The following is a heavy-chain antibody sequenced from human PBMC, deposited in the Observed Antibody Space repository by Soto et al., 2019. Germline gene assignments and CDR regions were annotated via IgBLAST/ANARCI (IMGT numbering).Heavy chain of an antibody. CDR2: IIPIFGTA. CDR1: GGTFSSYA. D-gene: IGHD2-21*02. CDR3: ARETYCGGDCSPYYFDY. J-gene: IGHJ4*02. Sequence: SVKVSCKASGGTFSSYAISWVRQAPGQGLEWMGGIIPIFGTANYAQKFQGRVTITADESTSTAYMELSSLRSEDTAVYYCARETYCGGDCSPYYFDYWGQGTLVTVSS. V-gene: IGHV1-69*13.